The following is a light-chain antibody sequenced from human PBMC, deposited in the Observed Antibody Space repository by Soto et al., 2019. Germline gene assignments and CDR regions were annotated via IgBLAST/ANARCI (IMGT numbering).Light chain of an antibody. J-gene: IGLJ2*01. Sequence: QSVLTQPPSASGSPGQSVTISCTGTSSDVGGYNYVSWYQQHPGKAPKLMIYEVTKRPSWVPDRFSGSKSDNTASLTVSGLQAEDEAYYYCSSYSGSNNVVFGGGTKLTVL. CDR1: SSDVGGYNY. CDR3: SSYSGSNNVV. V-gene: IGLV2-8*01. CDR2: EVT.